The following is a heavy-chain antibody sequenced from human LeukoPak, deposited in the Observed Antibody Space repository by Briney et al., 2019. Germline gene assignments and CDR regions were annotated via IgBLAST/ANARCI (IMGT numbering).Heavy chain of an antibody. V-gene: IGHV4-39*01. CDR2: IYDSGTT. D-gene: IGHD3-3*01. Sequence: SETLSPTCSVSGGSISSTSYHWGWIRQPPGKGLEWIGSIYDSGTTYYNPSLKSRVTISVDTSKNQFSLKLSSVTAADTAVYYCARHDGGHYYYYMDVWGKGTTVTVSS. CDR3: ARHDGGHYYYYMDV. CDR1: GGSISSTSYH. J-gene: IGHJ6*03.